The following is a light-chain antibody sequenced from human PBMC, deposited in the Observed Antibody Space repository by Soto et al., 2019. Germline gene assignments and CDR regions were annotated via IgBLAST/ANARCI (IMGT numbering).Light chain of an antibody. CDR2: GAT. CDR1: QSISSIS. CDR3: QHYGASPRT. Sequence: EIVLTQSPSTLSLSPGEGATLSCRASQSISSISLAWYQQKPGQAPRLLIYGATSRATGIPDRFSGSWSGKDFTLTISRLEPEDVAVYYCQHYGASPRTFGQGTKVEIK. V-gene: IGKV3-20*01. J-gene: IGKJ1*01.